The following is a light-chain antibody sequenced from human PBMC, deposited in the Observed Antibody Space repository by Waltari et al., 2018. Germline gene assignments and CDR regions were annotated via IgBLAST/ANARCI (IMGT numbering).Light chain of an antibody. Sequence: EIVLTQSPVTLSLSPGERATLCCRASQSVSSYLTWYQQKPGQAPRLLIYDASNRATGIPARFRGSGSGTDFTLTISSLEPEDFAVYYCQQRSNWPPALTFGGGTKVEVK. CDR3: QQRSNWPPALT. CDR1: QSVSSY. J-gene: IGKJ4*01. CDR2: DAS. V-gene: IGKV3-11*01.